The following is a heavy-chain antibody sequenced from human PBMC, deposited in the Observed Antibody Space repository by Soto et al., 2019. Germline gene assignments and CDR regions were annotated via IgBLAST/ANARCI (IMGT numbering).Heavy chain of an antibody. CDR3: ARAVRGGDRGDWFAP. CDR1: GGSISSDSYF. Sequence: QVQLQESGPGLVKPSQTLSLTCTVSGGSISSDSYFCSWIRQHPGEGLEWIGHVHYSATTYYNPSLTSRVSISVDTSKNQFSLKLSSVTAADTAIYYCARAVRGGDRGDWFAPWGQGTLVTVSS. D-gene: IGHD2-21*02. V-gene: IGHV4-31*03. CDR2: VHYSATT. J-gene: IGHJ5*02.